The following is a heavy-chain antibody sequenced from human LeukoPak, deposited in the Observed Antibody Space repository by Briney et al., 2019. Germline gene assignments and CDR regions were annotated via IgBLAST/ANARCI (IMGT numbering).Heavy chain of an antibody. CDR1: GFTFSSYS. V-gene: IGHV3-48*04. D-gene: IGHD3-3*01. J-gene: IGHJ6*03. CDR2: ISSSSSTI. Sequence: GGSLRLSWAASGFTFSSYSMNWVRQAPGKGLEWVSYISSSSSTIYYADSVKGRFTISRDNAKNSLYLQMNSLRAEDTAVYYCAREETITIFGVVIPGAMDVRGKGTTVTVSS. CDR3: AREETITIFGVVIPGAMDV.